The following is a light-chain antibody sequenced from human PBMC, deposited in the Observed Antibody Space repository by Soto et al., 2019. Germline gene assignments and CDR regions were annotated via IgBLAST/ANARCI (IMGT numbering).Light chain of an antibody. J-gene: IGLJ1*01. Sequence: QSVLTQPASVSGSPGQSITISCTGTSSDVGDFNYVSWYQQHPGKAPKLMIYEVTNRPSGVSDRFSGSKSGNTASLTVSGLQVEDEADYYCSSYAGSNNYVFGSGTKVTVL. CDR1: SSDVGDFNY. V-gene: IGLV2-14*03. CDR2: EVT. CDR3: SSYAGSNNYV.